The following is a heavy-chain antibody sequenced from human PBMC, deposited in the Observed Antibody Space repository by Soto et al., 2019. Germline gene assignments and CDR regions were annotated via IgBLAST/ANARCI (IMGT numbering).Heavy chain of an antibody. D-gene: IGHD1-1*01. V-gene: IGHV3-23*01. Sequence: EVQLLESGGGSVQPGGSLRLSCVSSGFTFNNYAMHWVRRPPGKGLEWVSSISHSGGTTYYADSVKGQFAIARDSLLNTLYLQMNTLSAEDTAVYYCAKGRGQNWSFDYWGHGTLVTVSP. CDR2: ISHSGGTT. CDR3: AKGRGQNWSFDY. CDR1: GFTFNNYA. J-gene: IGHJ4*01.